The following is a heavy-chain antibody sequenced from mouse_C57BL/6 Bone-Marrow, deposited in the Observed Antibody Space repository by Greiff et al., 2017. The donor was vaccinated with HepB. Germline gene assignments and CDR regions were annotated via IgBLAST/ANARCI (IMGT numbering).Heavy chain of an antibody. CDR3: ARDGWLPWFAY. CDR2: IYPGDGDT. Sequence: VQLQQSGPELVKPGASVKISCKASGYAFSSSWMNWVKQRPGKGLEWIGRIYPGDGDTNYNGKFKGKATLTADKSSSTAYMQLSSLTSEDSAVYFCARDGWLPWFAYWGQGTLVTVSA. J-gene: IGHJ3*01. D-gene: IGHD2-2*01. V-gene: IGHV1-82*01. CDR1: GYAFSSSW.